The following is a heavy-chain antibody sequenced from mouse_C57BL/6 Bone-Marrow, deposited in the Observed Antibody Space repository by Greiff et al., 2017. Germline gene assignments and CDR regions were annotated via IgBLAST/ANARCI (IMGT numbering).Heavy chain of an antibody. D-gene: IGHD1-1*01. Sequence: QVHVKQSGAELAKPGASVKLSCKASGYTFTSYWMHWVKQRPGQGLEWIGYINPSSGYNKYNQKFKDKATLTADKSSSTAYMQLSSLTYEDSAVYYCVPSYTTVVADYWGQGTTLTVSS. CDR1: GYTFTSYW. V-gene: IGHV1-7*01. CDR3: VPSYTTVVADY. CDR2: INPSSGYN. J-gene: IGHJ2*01.